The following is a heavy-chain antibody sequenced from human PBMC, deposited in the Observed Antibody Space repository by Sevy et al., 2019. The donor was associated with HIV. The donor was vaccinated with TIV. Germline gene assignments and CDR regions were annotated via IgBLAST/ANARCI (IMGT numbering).Heavy chain of an antibody. Sequence: GGSLRRSCAASGFTFNNAWMSWVRQAPGKGLEWVGRIKSKTDGGTTDYAAPVKGRFTISRDDSKNTLYLQMNSLKTEDTAVYYCTTGAYYYDSGGYRGFDYWGQGTLVTVSS. J-gene: IGHJ4*02. CDR3: TTGAYYYDSGGYRGFDY. CDR2: IKSKTDGGTT. D-gene: IGHD3-22*01. CDR1: GFTFNNAW. V-gene: IGHV3-15*01.